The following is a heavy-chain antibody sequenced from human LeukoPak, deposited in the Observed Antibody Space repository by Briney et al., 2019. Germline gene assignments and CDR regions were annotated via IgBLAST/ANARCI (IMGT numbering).Heavy chain of an antibody. J-gene: IGHJ5*02. Sequence: GASVKVSCKASGYTFTSYYMHWVRQAPGQGLEWRGIINPSGGSTSYAQKFQGRVTMTRDTSTSTVYMELTSLRSEETAVYYCARERITMVRGNQYNWFDPWGQGTLVTASS. CDR3: ARERITMVRGNQYNWFDP. CDR1: GYTFTSYY. D-gene: IGHD3-10*01. V-gene: IGHV1-46*01. CDR2: INPSGGST.